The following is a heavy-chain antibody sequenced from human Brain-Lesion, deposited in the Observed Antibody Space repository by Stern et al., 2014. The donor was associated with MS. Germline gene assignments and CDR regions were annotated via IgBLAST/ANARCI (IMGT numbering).Heavy chain of an antibody. J-gene: IGHJ4*02. V-gene: IGHV4-39*01. CDR3: ARLTGVVDY. Sequence: VQLVESGSGLVKPSETLSLTCTVSGGSISRSTYYWGWIRQPPGEGLEWIGGMYYSGSTFYNPSVKSRVTISVDTSKNQFSLKLSSVTAADTAVYYCARLTGVVDYWGQGTLVTVSS. CDR1: GGSISRSTYY. CDR2: MYYSGST. D-gene: IGHD7-27*01.